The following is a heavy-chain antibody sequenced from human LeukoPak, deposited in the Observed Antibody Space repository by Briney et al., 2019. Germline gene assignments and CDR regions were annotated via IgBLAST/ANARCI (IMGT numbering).Heavy chain of an antibody. J-gene: IGHJ6*03. D-gene: IGHD6-19*01. Sequence: SQTLSLTCTVSGGSISSGSYYWSWIRQPAGKGLEWIGRIYTSGSTNYNPSLKSRVTISVDTSKNQFSLKLSSVTAADTAVYYCARGFISSGWYYYYYMDVWGKGTTVTVSS. V-gene: IGHV4-61*02. CDR1: GGSISSGSYY. CDR3: ARGFISSGWYYYYYMDV. CDR2: IYTSGST.